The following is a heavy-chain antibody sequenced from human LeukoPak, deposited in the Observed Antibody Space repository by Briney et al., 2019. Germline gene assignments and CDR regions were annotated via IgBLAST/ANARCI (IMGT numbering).Heavy chain of an antibody. CDR2: IYPRDSDT. V-gene: IGHV5-51*01. Sequence: KGGESLKISCKASGYTFTHQWIGWVRQKSGSGLEWMGIIYPRDSDTRYSPSFQGHVTISADTSINTAYLEWSRLEASDTGIYYCARHSDVIGAIWGQGALVTVSS. CDR3: ARHSDVIGAI. CDR1: GYTFTHQW. D-gene: IGHD3-10*01. J-gene: IGHJ4*02.